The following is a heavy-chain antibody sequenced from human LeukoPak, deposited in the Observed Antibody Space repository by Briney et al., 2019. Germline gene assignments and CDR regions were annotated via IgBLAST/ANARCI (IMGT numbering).Heavy chain of an antibody. CDR3: ARVLGSGVYYYYYMDV. CDR1: GYTFTGYY. V-gene: IGHV1-2*02. CDR2: INPNSGGT. D-gene: IGHD3-3*02. J-gene: IGHJ6*03. Sequence: GASVKVSCKASGYTFTGYYMHWVRQAPGQGLEWMGWINPNSGGTNYAQKFQGRVTMTRDTSISTAYMELSRLRSDDTAVYYCARVLGSGVYYYYYMDVWGKGTTVTVSS.